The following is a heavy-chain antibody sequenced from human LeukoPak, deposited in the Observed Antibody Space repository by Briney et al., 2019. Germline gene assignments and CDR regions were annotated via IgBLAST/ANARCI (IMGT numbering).Heavy chain of an antibody. CDR1: GDSISTDF. CDR3: ARLISYYGMDV. V-gene: IGHV4-4*07. J-gene: IGHJ6*02. Sequence: SETLSLTCTVSGDSISTDFWSWIRQPAGKGLEWIGRLYPSGSTTYNPSLRSRVTMSVDTSKNHFSLKMNSVTAADTAVYYCARLISYYGMDVWGQGTTVTVSS. D-gene: IGHD3-16*01. CDR2: LYPSGST.